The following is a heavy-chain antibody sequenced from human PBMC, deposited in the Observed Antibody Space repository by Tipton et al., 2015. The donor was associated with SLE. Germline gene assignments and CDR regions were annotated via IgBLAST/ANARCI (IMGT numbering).Heavy chain of an antibody. V-gene: IGHV3-33*01. Sequence: SLRLSCAASGFTFSYYGIHWVRQAPGKGLEWVAVIWHDGSDENYADSVKGRFIISRDNSKNKVYLQMNSLRDEDTAVYYCARDPFGVPLGFFDVWGRGALVAVSS. D-gene: IGHD3-10*01. CDR3: ARDPFGVPLGFFDV. CDR2: IWHDGSDE. J-gene: IGHJ2*01. CDR1: GFTFSYYG.